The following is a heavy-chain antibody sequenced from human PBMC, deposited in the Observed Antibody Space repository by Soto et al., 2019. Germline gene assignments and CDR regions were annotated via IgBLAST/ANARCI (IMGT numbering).Heavy chain of an antibody. CDR1: GGFLSESY. V-gene: IGHV4-34*01. D-gene: IGHD3-16*01. J-gene: IGHJ5*02. Sequence: QVQLQQWGAGLLKPSETLSLTCAVYGGFLSESYWTWIRQPPGKGLEWIGEINHVEGTNYNPSLKSRVTMSVDTSQNQFSLRLISVTAADTAMYFCVRIRYQLPSSVLWLDPWGQGTPVTVSS. CDR2: INHVEGT. CDR3: VRIRYQLPSSVLWLDP.